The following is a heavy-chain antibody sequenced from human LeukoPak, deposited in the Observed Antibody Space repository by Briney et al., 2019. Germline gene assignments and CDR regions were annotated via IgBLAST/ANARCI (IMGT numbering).Heavy chain of an antibody. CDR3: ARHATYYYDSSGYYGPSDY. D-gene: IGHD3-22*01. J-gene: IGHJ4*02. CDR1: GGSISSSSYY. V-gene: IGHV4-39*01. CDR2: IYYSRST. Sequence: SETLSLTCTVSGGSISSSSYYWGWIRQPPGKGLEWIGSIYYSRSTYYNPSLKSRVTISVDTSKNQFSLKLSSVTAADTAVYYCARHATYYYDSSGYYGPSDYWGQGTLVTVSS.